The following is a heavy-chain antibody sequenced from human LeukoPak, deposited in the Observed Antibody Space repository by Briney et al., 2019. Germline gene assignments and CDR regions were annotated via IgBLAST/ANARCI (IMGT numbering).Heavy chain of an antibody. CDR2: IKQDGSEK. V-gene: IGHV3-7*03. CDR3: AKGSSGYYPDLLDY. CDR1: GFTFSSYW. Sequence: GGSLRLSCAASGFTFSSYWMSWVRQAPGKVLEWVANIKQDGSEKYYVDSVKGRFTISRDNSKNTLYLQMNSLRAEDTAVYYCAKGSSGYYPDLLDYWGQGTLVTVSS. J-gene: IGHJ4*02. D-gene: IGHD3-22*01.